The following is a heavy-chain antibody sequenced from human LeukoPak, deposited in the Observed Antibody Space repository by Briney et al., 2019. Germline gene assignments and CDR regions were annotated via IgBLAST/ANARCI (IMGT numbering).Heavy chain of an antibody. CDR2: ISGSGGST. V-gene: IGHV3-23*01. CDR1: GFTFSSYA. J-gene: IGHJ4*02. Sequence: SGGSLRLSCAASGFTFSSYAMSWVCQAPGKGLEWVSAISGSGGSTYYADSVKGRFTISRDNSKNTLYLQMNSLRAEDTAVYYCAKDTAYYYGSGSFYFDYWGQGTLVTVSS. D-gene: IGHD3-10*01. CDR3: AKDTAYYYGSGSFYFDY.